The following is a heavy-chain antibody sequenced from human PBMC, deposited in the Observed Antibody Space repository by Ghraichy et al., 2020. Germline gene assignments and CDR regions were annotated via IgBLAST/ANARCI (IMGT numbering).Heavy chain of an antibody. D-gene: IGHD3-22*01. J-gene: IGHJ4*02. CDR3: ARNPNNYDSSGYPYYFDY. V-gene: IGHV3-48*02. Sequence: GGSLRLSCAASGFTFSRYNMNWVRQAPGKGLEWVSYITSSSSTIYYADSVKGRFTISRDNAQNSLYLQMNSLRDEDTAVYFCARNPNNYDSSGYPYYFDYWGQGTLVTVSS. CDR1: GFTFSRYN. CDR2: ITSSSSTI.